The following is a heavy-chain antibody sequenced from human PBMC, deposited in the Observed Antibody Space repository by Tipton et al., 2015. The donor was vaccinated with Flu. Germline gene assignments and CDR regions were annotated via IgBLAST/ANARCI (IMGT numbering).Heavy chain of an antibody. V-gene: IGHV4-59*08. CDR2: IYYTGST. CDR1: GGSISQYY. Sequence: TLSLTCSVSGGSISQYYWSWIRQPPGKGLEWIGYIYYTGSTHYNPSLKSRVIISVDTSQNVLSLQLSSVIAADTDVYYCARHRRSTLAHWGQGVLVTVSS. J-gene: IGHJ4*02. CDR3: ARHRRSTLAH.